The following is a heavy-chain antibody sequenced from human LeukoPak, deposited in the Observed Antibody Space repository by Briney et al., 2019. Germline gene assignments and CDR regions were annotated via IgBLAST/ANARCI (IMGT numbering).Heavy chain of an antibody. CDR2: IKQDGSEK. CDR1: GFTFSSYA. J-gene: IGHJ4*02. Sequence: GGSLRLSCEASGFTFSSYAMHWVRQAPGKGLEWVANIKQDGSEKYYVDSVKGRFTISRDNAKNSLYLQMNSLRAEDTAVYYCASVRNYWGQGTLVTVSS. CDR3: ASVRNY. V-gene: IGHV3-7*03.